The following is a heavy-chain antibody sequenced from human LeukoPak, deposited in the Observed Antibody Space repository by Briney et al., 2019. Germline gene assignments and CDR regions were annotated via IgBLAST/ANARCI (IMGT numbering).Heavy chain of an antibody. J-gene: IGHJ4*02. Sequence: SETLSLTCTVSGGSISSSSYCWGWIRQPPGKGLEWIGNIYYSGSTYYNPSLKSRVTISVDTSKNQFSLKLSSATAADTTVYYCARLNYYDSSGYGYYFDYWGQGTLVTVSS. D-gene: IGHD3-22*01. CDR2: IYYSGST. CDR1: GGSISSSSYC. V-gene: IGHV4-39*01. CDR3: ARLNYYDSSGYGYYFDY.